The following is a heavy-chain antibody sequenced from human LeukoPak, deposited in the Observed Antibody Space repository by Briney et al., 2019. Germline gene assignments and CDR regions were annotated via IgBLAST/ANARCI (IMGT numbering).Heavy chain of an antibody. D-gene: IGHD3-10*01. CDR3: ARDLLLWERAFDI. Sequence: ASVKVSCKASGGTFSSYSISWVRQAPGQGLEWMGWISAYNGNTNYAQKLQGRVTMTTDTSTSTAYMELRSLRSDDTAVYYCARDLLLWERAFDIWGQGTMVTVSS. CDR1: GGTFSSYS. V-gene: IGHV1-18*01. J-gene: IGHJ3*02. CDR2: ISAYNGNT.